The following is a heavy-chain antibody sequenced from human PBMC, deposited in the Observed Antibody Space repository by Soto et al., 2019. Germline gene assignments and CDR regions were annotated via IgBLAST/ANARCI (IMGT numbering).Heavy chain of an antibody. CDR3: ARCGYDMGIDS. Sequence: SSETLSLTCAVSGGSISSSNWWSWVRQPPGKGLEWIGEIYHSGSTNYNPSLKSRVTISVDKSKNHFSLKLSSVTAADTAVYYCARCGYDMGIDSWGQGSLVTVSP. CDR1: GGSISSSNW. CDR2: IYHSGST. V-gene: IGHV4-4*02. J-gene: IGHJ4*02. D-gene: IGHD5-12*01.